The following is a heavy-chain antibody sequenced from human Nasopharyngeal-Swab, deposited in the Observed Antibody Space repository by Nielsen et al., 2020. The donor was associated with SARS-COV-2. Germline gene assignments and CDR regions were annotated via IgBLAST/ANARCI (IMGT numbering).Heavy chain of an antibody. CDR2: INHSGST. J-gene: IGHJ4*02. CDR3: ARGGPLGFDY. CDR1: GGSFSGYY. Sequence: SETLSLTCAVYGGSFSGYYWSWIRQPPGKGLEWIGEINHSGSTNYNPSLKSRVTIPVDTSKNQFSLKLSSVTAADTAVYYCARGGPLGFDYWGQGTLVTVSS. V-gene: IGHV4-34*01.